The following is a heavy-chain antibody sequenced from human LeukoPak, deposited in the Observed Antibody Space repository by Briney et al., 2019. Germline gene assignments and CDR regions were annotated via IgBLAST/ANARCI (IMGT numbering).Heavy chain of an antibody. CDR3: ARHGSTSSDDFFQH. D-gene: IGHD2/OR15-2a*01. V-gene: IGHV4-59*08. CDR2: IYYSGTT. J-gene: IGHJ1*01. Sequence: SETLSLTCTVSGGYMSSYYWSWIRQPPGKGLEWIGYIYYSGTTNYNPSLKSRVTMSVDTSMNQFSLKMSSVTAADTAVYYCARHGSTSSDDFFQHWGQGTLVTVSS. CDR1: GGYMSSYY.